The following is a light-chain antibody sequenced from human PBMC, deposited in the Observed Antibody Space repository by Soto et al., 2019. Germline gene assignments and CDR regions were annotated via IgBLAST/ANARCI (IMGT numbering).Light chain of an antibody. V-gene: IGKV1-5*01. J-gene: IGKJ5*01. CDR2: DAS. Sequence: DIQMTQSPSTLSASVGDRVTISCRASQDIGSFLAWYQHKPGKAPKLLIYDASTLQTGVPSRFRGSGFGTEFTLTISGLQPEDFAVYYCQQYNGWPITFGQGTRLEI. CDR3: QQYNGWPIT. CDR1: QDIGSF.